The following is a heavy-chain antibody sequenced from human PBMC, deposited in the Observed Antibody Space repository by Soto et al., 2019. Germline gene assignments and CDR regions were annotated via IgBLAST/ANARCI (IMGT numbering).Heavy chain of an antibody. V-gene: IGHV3-20*04. CDR2: INWNGRIT. CDR3: ARCSSTSCYIMASFDY. CDR1: GFTFDDYA. Sequence: EVQLVESGGGVVRPGGSLRLSCAASGFTFDDYAMSWVRQAPGKGLEWVAGINWNGRITTYADSLKGRFTITIDNAKNSLHLQINSLRAEDTALYFCARCSSTSCYIMASFDYWGQGTLVTVSS. J-gene: IGHJ4*02. D-gene: IGHD2-2*02.